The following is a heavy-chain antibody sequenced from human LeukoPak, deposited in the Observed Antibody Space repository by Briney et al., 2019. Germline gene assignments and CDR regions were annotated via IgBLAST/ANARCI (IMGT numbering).Heavy chain of an antibody. Sequence: PGGSLRLSCAASGFTFSSYAMSWVRQAPGKGLEWVSTISGSGGSTYYADSVKGRFTISRDNSKNTLYLQMNSLRAEDTAVYYCAKDGGMVRGVPVDYWGQGTLVTVSS. CDR3: AKDGGMVRGVPVDY. CDR1: GFTFSSYA. D-gene: IGHD3-10*01. V-gene: IGHV3-23*01. CDR2: ISGSGGST. J-gene: IGHJ4*02.